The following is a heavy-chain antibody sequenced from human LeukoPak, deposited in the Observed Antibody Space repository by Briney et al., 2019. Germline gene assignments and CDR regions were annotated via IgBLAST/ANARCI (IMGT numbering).Heavy chain of an antibody. CDR2: ISAYNGNT. CDR1: GYTFTSYG. J-gene: IGHJ4*02. V-gene: IGHV1-18*01. D-gene: IGHD3-16*01. CDR3: ARSPSHHTYYDYVWGRGVLRPSKALDY. Sequence: GASVKVSCKASGYTFTSYGISWVRQAPGQGLEWMGWISAYNGNTNYAQKLQGRVTMTTDTSTSTAYMELRSLRSDDTAVYYCARSPSHHTYYDYVWGRGVLRPSKALDYWGQGTLVTVSS.